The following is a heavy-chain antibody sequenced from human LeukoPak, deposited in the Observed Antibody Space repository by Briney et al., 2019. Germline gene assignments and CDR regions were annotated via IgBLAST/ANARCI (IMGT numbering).Heavy chain of an antibody. J-gene: IGHJ5*02. V-gene: IGHV4-4*03. Sequence: PPGTLSLTCVVSGGSISSNTWWSWVRQPPNKGLEWIGEIYRSGSTNYDPSLKSRVSMSIDKSKNQFSLELSSVTAADTAVYYCARLWPMVRGVITLIRGFDPWGQGTLVTVSS. CDR2: IYRSGST. D-gene: IGHD3-10*01. CDR3: ARLWPMVRGVITLIRGFDP. CDR1: GGSISSNTW.